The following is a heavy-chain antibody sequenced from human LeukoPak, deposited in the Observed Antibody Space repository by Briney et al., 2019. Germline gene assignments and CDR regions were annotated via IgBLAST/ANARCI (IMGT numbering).Heavy chain of an antibody. Sequence: GGSLRLSCAASGFTFSSYAMSWVRQAPGKGLEWVSAISGNGGGAYYADSVKGRFTISRDNSKNTLYLQVNSLRAEDTAVYYCAKGTKVIVVDNYFDYWGQGTLVTVSS. CDR2: ISGNGGGA. D-gene: IGHD3-22*01. CDR1: GFTFSSYA. CDR3: AKGTKVIVVDNYFDY. J-gene: IGHJ4*02. V-gene: IGHV3-23*01.